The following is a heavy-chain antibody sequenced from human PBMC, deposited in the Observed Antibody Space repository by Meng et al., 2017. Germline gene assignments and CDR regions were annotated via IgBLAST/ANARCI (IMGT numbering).Heavy chain of an antibody. CDR1: GGPCSRGGYY. D-gene: IGHD2-15*01. CDR3: AREGGYCSGGSCYSIMHNWFDP. V-gene: IGHV4-31*03. Sequence: QVRRQGAGQGLVQPSQTLSLPCTVVGGPCSRGGYYWSWNRQHPGNGLEWFGYIYYSWSTYYNPSLKSRVTISVDTSKNQFSLKLSSVTAADTAVYYCAREGGYCSGGSCYSIMHNWFDPWGQGTLVTVSS. CDR2: IYYSWST. J-gene: IGHJ5*02.